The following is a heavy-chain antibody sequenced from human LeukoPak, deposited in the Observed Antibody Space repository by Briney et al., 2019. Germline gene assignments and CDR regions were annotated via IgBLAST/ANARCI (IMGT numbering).Heavy chain of an antibody. CDR1: GFTFSSYS. CDR3: ASEGYYDSSGYYYASYY. Sequence: GGSLRLSCAASGFTFSSYSMNWVRQAPGKGLEWVSSISSSSSYIYYADSVKGRFTISRDNAKNSLYLQMNSLRAEDTAVYYCASEGYYDSSGYYYASYYWGQGTLVTVSS. CDR2: ISSSSSYI. V-gene: IGHV3-21*01. D-gene: IGHD3-22*01. J-gene: IGHJ4*02.